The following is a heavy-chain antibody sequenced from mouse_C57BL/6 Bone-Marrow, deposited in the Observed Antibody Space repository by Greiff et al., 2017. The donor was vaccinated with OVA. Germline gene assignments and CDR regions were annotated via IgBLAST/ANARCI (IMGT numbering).Heavy chain of an antibody. CDR2: INPNNGGT. D-gene: IGHD1-1*01. CDR1: GYTFTDYN. Sequence: EVQLQQSGPELVKPGASVKIPCKASGYTFTDYNMDWVKQSHGKSLEWIGDINPNNGGTIYNQKFKGKATLTVDKSSSTAYMELRSLTSEDTAVYYCARGDGRVYYYAMDYWGQGTSVTVSS. CDR3: ARGDGRVYYYAMDY. J-gene: IGHJ4*01. V-gene: IGHV1-18*01.